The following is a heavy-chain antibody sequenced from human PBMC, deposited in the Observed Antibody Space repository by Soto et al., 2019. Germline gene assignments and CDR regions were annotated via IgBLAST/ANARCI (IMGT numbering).Heavy chain of an antibody. V-gene: IGHV1-3*01. D-gene: IGHD3-16*01. Sequence: GASVKVSCKASGYTFTSYAMHWLRQAPGQRLEWMGWINAGNGNTKYSQKFQGRVTITRDTSASTAYMELSSLRSEDTAVYYCARDFTDYYYYGMDVWGQGTTVTVSS. CDR2: INAGNGNT. CDR3: ARDFTDYYYYGMDV. J-gene: IGHJ6*02. CDR1: GYTFTSYA.